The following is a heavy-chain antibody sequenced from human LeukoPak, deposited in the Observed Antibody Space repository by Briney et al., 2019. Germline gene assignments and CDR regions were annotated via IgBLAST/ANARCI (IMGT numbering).Heavy chain of an antibody. Sequence: GGSLKLSCAASGFTFSGSAMHWVRQASGKGLEWVGRIRSKANSYATAYAASVKGRFTISRDDSKNTAYLQMNSLKTEDTAVYYCAKDLRSGWDAFDIWGQGTMVTVSS. J-gene: IGHJ3*02. CDR2: IRSKANSYAT. CDR3: AKDLRSGWDAFDI. CDR1: GFTFSGSA. D-gene: IGHD6-19*01. V-gene: IGHV3-73*01.